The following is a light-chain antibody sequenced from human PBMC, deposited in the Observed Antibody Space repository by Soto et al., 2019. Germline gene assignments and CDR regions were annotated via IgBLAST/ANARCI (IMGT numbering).Light chain of an antibody. CDR3: SSYAVSDSLV. CDR2: EVN. Sequence: QSALTQPPSASGSPGQSVTISCTGTSSDVGGYDYVSWYQQHPGKVPKLMIYEVNKRPSGVPDRFSGSKSGNTASLTVSGLQTEDEADYYCSSYAVSDSLVFGGGTKLTV. V-gene: IGLV2-8*01. CDR1: SSDVGGYDY. J-gene: IGLJ2*01.